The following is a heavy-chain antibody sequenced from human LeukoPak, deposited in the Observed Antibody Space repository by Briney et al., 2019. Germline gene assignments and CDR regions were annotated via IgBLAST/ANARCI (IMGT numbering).Heavy chain of an antibody. CDR3: ARKLYYYDSGGSAGYAGWFDP. D-gene: IGHD3-22*01. CDR2: IKYDGSEK. V-gene: IGHV3-7*05. CDR1: GFTFSTSW. Sequence: GGSLRLSCAASGFTFSTSWMDWVRQAPGKGLEWVANIKYDGSEKYYVDSVKGRFSISRDNAQNSLYLQMNSLRAEDTAVYYCARKLYYYDSGGSAGYAGWFDPWGQGTLVTVSS. J-gene: IGHJ5*02.